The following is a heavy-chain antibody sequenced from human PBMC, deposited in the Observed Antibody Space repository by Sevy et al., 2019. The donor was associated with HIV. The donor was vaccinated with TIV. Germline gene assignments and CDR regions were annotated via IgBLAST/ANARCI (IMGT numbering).Heavy chain of an antibody. D-gene: IGHD4-17*01. Sequence: GGSLRLSCAASGFTFSSYAMHWVRQAPGKGLEWVAVISYDGSNKYYVDSVKGRFTISRDNSKNTLYLQMNSLRAEDTAVYYCARVEGDDYHTNPIDYWGQGTLVTVSS. V-gene: IGHV3-30-3*01. J-gene: IGHJ4*02. CDR3: ARVEGDDYHTNPIDY. CDR2: ISYDGSNK. CDR1: GFTFSSYA.